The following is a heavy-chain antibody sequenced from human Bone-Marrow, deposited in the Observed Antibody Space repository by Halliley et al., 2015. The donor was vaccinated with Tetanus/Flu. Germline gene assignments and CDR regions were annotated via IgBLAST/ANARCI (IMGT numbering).Heavy chain of an antibody. CDR2: IYYSGNT. J-gene: IGHJ4*02. CDR1: GVSISDYY. V-gene: IGHV4-59*01. CDR3: ARDNEIAVAEFDY. D-gene: IGHD6-19*01. Sequence: TLSLTCTISGVSISDYYWSWVRQAPGKGLEWIGYIYYSGNTDNNPSLKNRVTISIDTSKNQISLKLTSVTAADTAVYYCARDNEIAVAEFDYWGQGTLVTVSS.